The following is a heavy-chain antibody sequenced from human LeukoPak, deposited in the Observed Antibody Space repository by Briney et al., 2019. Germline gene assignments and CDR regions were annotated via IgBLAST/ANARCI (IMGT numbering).Heavy chain of an antibody. J-gene: IGHJ4*02. CDR2: ISWNSGRI. CDR1: GFTFDDYA. Sequence: GGSLRLSCAASGFTFDDYAMQWVRQAPGKGLEWVSSISWNSGRIGYADSVKGRFTISRDNAKSSLYLQMNSLRAEDTALYYCAKRYRPQGSLDYWGQGTLVTVSS. CDR3: AKRYRPQGSLDY. V-gene: IGHV3-9*01. D-gene: IGHD5-18*01.